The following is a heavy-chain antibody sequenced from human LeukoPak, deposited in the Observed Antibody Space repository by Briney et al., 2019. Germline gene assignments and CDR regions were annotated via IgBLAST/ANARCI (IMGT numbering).Heavy chain of an antibody. CDR3: AKIAAPGKTYFDY. D-gene: IGHD6-13*01. CDR1: GFIFSTYA. CDR2: ISYDGNNG. J-gene: IGHJ4*02. Sequence: GGSLRLSCAASGFIFSTYAMFWVRQAPGKGLEWVADISYDGNNGHYADSVKGRFTISRDNSKNTLYLQMNSLRVEDTAVYYCAKIAAPGKTYFDYWGQGTLVTVSS. V-gene: IGHV3-30-3*02.